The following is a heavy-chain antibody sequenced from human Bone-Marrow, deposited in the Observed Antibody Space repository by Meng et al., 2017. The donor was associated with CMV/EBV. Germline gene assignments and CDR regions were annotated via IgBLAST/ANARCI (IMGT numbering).Heavy chain of an antibody. CDR3: ARAMYNWNYEDY. J-gene: IGHJ4*02. D-gene: IGHD1-7*01. Sequence: ASVKVSCKASGYTFTSYYMHWVRQAPGQGLEWMGIINPSGGSTSYAQKFQGRVTMTRDTSTSTVYMELSRLRSDDTAVYYCARAMYNWNYEDYWGQGTLVTVSS. V-gene: IGHV1-46*01. CDR1: GYTFTSYY. CDR2: INPSGGST.